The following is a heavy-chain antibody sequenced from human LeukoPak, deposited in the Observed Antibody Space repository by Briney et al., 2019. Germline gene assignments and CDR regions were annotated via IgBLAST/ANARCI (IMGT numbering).Heavy chain of an antibody. CDR3: ARDGSYCSSTSCYAYYYYMDV. CDR2: IIPIFGTA. Sequence: SVKVSCKASGGTFSSYAISWVRQAPGRGLEWMGGIIPIFGTANYAQKFQGRVTITTDESTSTAYMELSSLRSEDTAVYYCARDGSYCSSTSCYAYYYYMDVWGKGTTVTVSS. J-gene: IGHJ6*03. V-gene: IGHV1-69*05. D-gene: IGHD2-2*01. CDR1: GGTFSSYA.